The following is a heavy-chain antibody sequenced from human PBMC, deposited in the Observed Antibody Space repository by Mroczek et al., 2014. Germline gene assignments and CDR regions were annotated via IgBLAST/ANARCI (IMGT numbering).Heavy chain of an antibody. V-gene: IGHV4-30-4*01. Sequence: QVQLVESGPGLVKPSQTLSLTCTVSGGSISSGDYYWSWIRQPPGKGLEWIGYIYYSGSTYYNPSLKSRVTISVDTSKNQFSLKLSSVTAADTAVYYCARESGAVYTAMVTPDYWGQGTLVTVSS. CDR1: GGSISSGDYY. CDR3: ARESGAVYTAMVTPDY. D-gene: IGHD5-18*01. J-gene: IGHJ4*02. CDR2: IYYSGST.